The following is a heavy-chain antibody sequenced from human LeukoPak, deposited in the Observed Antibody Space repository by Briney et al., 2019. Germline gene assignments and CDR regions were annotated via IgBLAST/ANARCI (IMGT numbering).Heavy chain of an antibody. V-gene: IGHV1-58*02. CDR3: AAEIYRGGDCCHFDY. J-gene: IGHJ4*02. CDR1: GFTFTSSA. D-gene: IGHD2-21*02. CDR2: IVVGSGNT. Sequence: PGTSVKVSCMASGFTFTSSAMQWVRQARGQRLEWIGWIVVGSGNTNYAQRFQERVTITRDMSTGTGYLELSNLRSEDTAVYYCAAEIYRGGDCCHFDYWGQGALVTVSS.